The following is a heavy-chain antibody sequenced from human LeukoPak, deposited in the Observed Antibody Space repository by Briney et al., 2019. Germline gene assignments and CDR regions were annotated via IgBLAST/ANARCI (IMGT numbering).Heavy chain of an antibody. CDR2: IHSGESP. V-gene: IGHV4-38-2*01. D-gene: IGHD5-24*01. CDR3: ARLYLPATRFDY. CDR1: GYSISSGYF. Sequence: SETLSLTCAVSGYSISSGYFWGWIRQPPGKGLEWITIIHSGESPYYSPSLESRVTMAIDTSKNQFSLKLNSVTAADTAVYYCARLYLPATRFDYWGQGTLVTVSS. J-gene: IGHJ4*02.